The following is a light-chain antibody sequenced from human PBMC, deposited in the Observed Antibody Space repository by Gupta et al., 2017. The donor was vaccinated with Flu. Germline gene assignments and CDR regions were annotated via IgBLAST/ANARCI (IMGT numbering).Light chain of an antibody. CDR2: RVS. CDR3: MKSTHWPRT. J-gene: IGKJ2*01. Sequence: VTLGQPAAITCRSSQRLVDSAGNTYLNWFHQRPGESPRRRIYRVSNRDSGVPDRLSGSGAGTDVTLKINRVEAEDVGGYYCMKSTHWPRTFGQGTKLEIK. V-gene: IGKV2-30*01. CDR1: QRLVDSAGNTY.